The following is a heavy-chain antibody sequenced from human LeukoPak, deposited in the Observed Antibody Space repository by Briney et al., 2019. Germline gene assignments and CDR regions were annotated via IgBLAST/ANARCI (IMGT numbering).Heavy chain of an antibody. CDR2: ISGNNDNP. CDR1: GYTFSNFG. Sequence: ALVRVSCKTSGYTFSNFGINWVRQAPGQGLEWMAWISGNNDNPNYGQKFQGRFTVTTDSSTSTAYMELRNLRSDDTAVYYCARDGTSTDDYWGQGTLVTVSS. CDR3: ARDGTSTDDY. V-gene: IGHV1-18*01. J-gene: IGHJ4*02. D-gene: IGHD1-26*01.